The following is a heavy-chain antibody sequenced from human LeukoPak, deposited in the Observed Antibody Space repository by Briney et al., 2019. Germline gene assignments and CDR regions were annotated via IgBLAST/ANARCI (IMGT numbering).Heavy chain of an antibody. V-gene: IGHV3-48*04. CDR3: VRDYYDSSGYYNYET. D-gene: IGHD3-22*01. CDR2: ISTTSSTI. J-gene: IGHJ5*02. Sequence: PGGSLRLSCAASGFTFSSYNMNWVRQAPGKGLEWVSYISTTSSTIYYADSVKGRFTISRDNAKNSLYLQMNSLRAEDTAVYYCVRDYYDSSGYYNYETWGQGTLVTVSS. CDR1: GFTFSSYN.